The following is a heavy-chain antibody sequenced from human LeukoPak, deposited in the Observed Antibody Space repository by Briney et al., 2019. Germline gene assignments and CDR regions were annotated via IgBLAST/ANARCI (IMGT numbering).Heavy chain of an antibody. CDR2: IRYDGSNK. D-gene: IGHD3-10*01. V-gene: IGHV3-30*02. CDR3: AKDRAGSYYGSGNPGVFDY. Sequence: GGSLRLSCAASGFTFSSYGMHWARQAPGKGLEWVAFIRYDGSNKYYADSVKGRFTISRDNSKNTLYLQMNSLRAEDTAVYYCAKDRAGSYYGSGNPGVFDYWGQGTLVTVSS. CDR1: GFTFSSYG. J-gene: IGHJ4*02.